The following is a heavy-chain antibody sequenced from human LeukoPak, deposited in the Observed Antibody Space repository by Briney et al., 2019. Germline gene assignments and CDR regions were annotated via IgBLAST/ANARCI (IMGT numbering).Heavy chain of an antibody. Sequence: GGSLRLSCAASGFTFSSYSMTWVRQAPGKGLEWLSSFTSRSRSIYYADSVKGRFTISRDNAKNLLYLQMDSLRAEDTAVYYCARDRGAVDAFDIWGQGTLVTVSS. CDR3: ARDRGAVDAFDI. J-gene: IGHJ3*02. V-gene: IGHV3-21*06. CDR2: FTSRSRSI. CDR1: GFTFSSYS.